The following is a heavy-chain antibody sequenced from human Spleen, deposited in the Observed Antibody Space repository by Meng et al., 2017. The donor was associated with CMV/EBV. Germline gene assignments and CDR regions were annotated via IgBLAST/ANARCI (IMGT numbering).Heavy chain of an antibody. V-gene: IGHV3-23*01. J-gene: IGHJ6*02. D-gene: IGHD6-13*01. CDR1: GFSFSSYG. CDR3: ARDKGADSSPAYYYYGMDV. CDR2: ISGSGDVT. Sequence: GESLKISCAASGFSFSSYGMSWVRQAPGEGLEWVSAISGSGDVTYYRDSVKGRFTISRDNSKNTLYLQMNSLRVEDTAVYYCARDKGADSSPAYYYYGMDVWGPGTLVTVSS.